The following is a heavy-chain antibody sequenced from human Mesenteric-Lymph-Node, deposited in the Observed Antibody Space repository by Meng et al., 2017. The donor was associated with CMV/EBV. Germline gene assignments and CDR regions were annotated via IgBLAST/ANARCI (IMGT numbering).Heavy chain of an antibody. CDR3: ARPPLGVQIWLFLEL. Sequence: GESLKISCAASGFTFSSYSLSWVRQAPGKGLEWVSFISGSGGTKEYADSVKGRFTISRDNSKNTLYLQMTSLRADDTAVYYCARPPLGVQIWLFLELWGQGTVVTVSS. D-gene: IGHD5-18*01. V-gene: IGHV3-23*01. CDR2: ISGSGGTK. J-gene: IGHJ4*02. CDR1: GFTFSSYS.